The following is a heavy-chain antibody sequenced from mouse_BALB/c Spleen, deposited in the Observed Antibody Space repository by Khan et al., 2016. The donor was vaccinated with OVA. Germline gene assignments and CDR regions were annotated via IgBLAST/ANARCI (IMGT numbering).Heavy chain of an antibody. Sequence: EVQLQESGPGLVKPSQSLSFTCTVTGYSITSGYGWNLIRQFPRNKLELMAFISYSGSTNSNPSLKSRISITRDTSKNQFFLQLNSVTTEDTATYYSARTARIKYWGQGTTLTVSS. CDR3: ARTARIKY. CDR2: ISYSGST. CDR1: GYSITSGYG. J-gene: IGHJ2*01. D-gene: IGHD1-2*01. V-gene: IGHV3-2*02.